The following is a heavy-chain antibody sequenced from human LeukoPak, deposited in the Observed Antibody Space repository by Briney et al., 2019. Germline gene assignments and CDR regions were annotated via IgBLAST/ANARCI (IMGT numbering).Heavy chain of an antibody. D-gene: IGHD2-15*01. V-gene: IGHV1-69*05. Sequence: SVKVSCKASGGTFSSYAISWVRQAPGQGLEWMGGIIPIVGTANYAQKFQGRVTITTDESTSTAYMELSSLRSEDTAVYYCAFEGYCSGGSCPDQGYWGQGTLSPSPQ. CDR1: GGTFSSYA. CDR2: IIPIVGTA. J-gene: IGHJ4*02. CDR3: AFEGYCSGGSCPDQGY.